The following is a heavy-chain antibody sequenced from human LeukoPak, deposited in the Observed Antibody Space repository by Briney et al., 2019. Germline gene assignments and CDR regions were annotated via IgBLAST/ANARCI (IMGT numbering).Heavy chain of an antibody. CDR3: AKGGGYNSDPFDY. Sequence: GRSLGLSCAASGFTFDDYAMHWARQAPGKGLEWVSGISWNSGSLNYADSVKGRFTISRDNAKNSLYLQMNSLRAEDTALYYCAKGGGYNSDPFDYWGQGTLVTVSS. D-gene: IGHD5-24*01. CDR1: GFTFDDYA. CDR2: ISWNSGSL. V-gene: IGHV3-9*01. J-gene: IGHJ4*02.